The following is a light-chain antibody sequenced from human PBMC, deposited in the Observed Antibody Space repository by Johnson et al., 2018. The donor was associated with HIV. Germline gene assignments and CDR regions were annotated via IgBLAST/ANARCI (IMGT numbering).Light chain of an antibody. CDR1: SSNIVNNY. CDR2: DNN. Sequence: QSVLTQPPSVSAAPGQKVTISCSGGSSNIVNNYVSWYQQFPGTAPKLLIYDNNKRPSGIPDRFSGSKSGTSATLGITGLQTGDEADYYCGTWDTSLGAQYVFGSGTKVTVL. J-gene: IGLJ1*01. V-gene: IGLV1-51*01. CDR3: GTWDTSLGAQYV.